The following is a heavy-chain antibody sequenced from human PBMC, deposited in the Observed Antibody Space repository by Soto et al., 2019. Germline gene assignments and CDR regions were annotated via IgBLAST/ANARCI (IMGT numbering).Heavy chain of an antibody. CDR2: IYYSGST. D-gene: IGHD3-9*01. CDR1: GGSISSSSYY. Sequence: PSETLSLTCTVSGGSISSSSYYWGWIRQPPGKGLEWIGSIYYSGSTYYNPSLKSRVAISVDTSKNQFSLKLSSVTAADTAVYYCPRHGGILRYFDWSLWRQGTLVTVSS. J-gene: IGHJ4*02. V-gene: IGHV4-39*01. CDR3: PRHGGILRYFDWSL.